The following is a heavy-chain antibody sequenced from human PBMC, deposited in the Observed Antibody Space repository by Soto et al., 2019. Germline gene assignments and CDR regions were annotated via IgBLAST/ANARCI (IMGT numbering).Heavy chain of an antibody. CDR3: ARVYGDYLDF. D-gene: IGHD4-17*01. Sequence: SETLSLTCSVAGGSIGSYDGSWIRQPPGKGLEWIGYIYYSGSTNYNPSLKSRVTISVDTSKNQFSLKLSSVTAADTAVYYCARVYGDYLDFWGQGTLVTVSS. CDR1: GGSIGSYD. V-gene: IGHV4-59*01. J-gene: IGHJ4*02. CDR2: IYYSGST.